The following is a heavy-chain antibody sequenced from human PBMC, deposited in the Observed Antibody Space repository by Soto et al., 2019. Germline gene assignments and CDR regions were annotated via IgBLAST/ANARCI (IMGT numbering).Heavy chain of an antibody. CDR2: ISGSGGST. D-gene: IGHD3-10*01. V-gene: IGHV3-23*01. Sequence: EVQLLESGGGLVQPGGSLRLSCAASGFTFSSYAMSWVRQAPGKGLEWVSAISGSGGSTYYADSVKGRFTISRDNSKNTLYLQMNSLIAAHTAVYYCANGGWFGDSMDYWGQGTLVTVSS. J-gene: IGHJ4*02. CDR1: GFTFSSYA. CDR3: ANGGWFGDSMDY.